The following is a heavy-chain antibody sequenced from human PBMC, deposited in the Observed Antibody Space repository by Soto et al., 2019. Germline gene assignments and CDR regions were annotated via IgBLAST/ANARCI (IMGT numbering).Heavy chain of an antibody. J-gene: IGHJ6*02. CDR3: TTDWFGESSHLNYYYYGMDV. D-gene: IGHD3-10*01. CDR1: GFTFSNAW. Sequence: EVQLVESGGGLVKPGGSLRLSCAASGFTFSNAWMSWVRQAPGKGLEWVGRIKSKTDGGTTDYAAPVKGRFTISRDDSKNTLYLQMNSLKTEDTAVYYCTTDWFGESSHLNYYYYGMDVWGQGTTVTVSS. V-gene: IGHV3-15*01. CDR2: IKSKTDGGTT.